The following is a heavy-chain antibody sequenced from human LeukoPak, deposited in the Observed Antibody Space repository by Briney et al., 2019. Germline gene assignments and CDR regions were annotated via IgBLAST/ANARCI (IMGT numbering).Heavy chain of an antibody. CDR3: ARGPLGDAFDI. J-gene: IGHJ3*02. V-gene: IGHV3-23*01. CDR1: GFIFSNYD. CDR2: TSGSGSRA. D-gene: IGHD3-16*01. Sequence: GGTLRLSCTASGFIFSNYDMSWVRQAPGKGLEWVSATSGSGSRAYYADSVKGRFTISRDNSKNSLYLQMNSLRAEDTAVYYCARGPLGDAFDIWGQGTMVTVSS.